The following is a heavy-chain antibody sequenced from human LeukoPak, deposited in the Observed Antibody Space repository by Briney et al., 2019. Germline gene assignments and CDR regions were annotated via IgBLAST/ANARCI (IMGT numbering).Heavy chain of an antibody. CDR1: GGSTSSGGYY. J-gene: IGHJ4*02. D-gene: IGHD3-10*01. CDR2: IYYSGST. V-gene: IGHV4-31*03. Sequence: PSETLSLTCTVSGGSTSSGGYYWRWIRQHPGKGLEWIGYIYYSGSTYYNPSLKSRVTISVDTSKNQFSLKLSSVTAADTAVYYCAGQVWFGELLDYWGQGTLVTVSS. CDR3: AGQVWFGELLDY.